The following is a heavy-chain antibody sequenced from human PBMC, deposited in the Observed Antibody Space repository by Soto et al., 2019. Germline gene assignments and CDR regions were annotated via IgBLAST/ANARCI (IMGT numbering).Heavy chain of an antibody. Sequence: ASVKVSCKASGYTFTTYGISWVRQAPGQGLEWMGWITTYNGNTNYAQKLQGRVTMTTDTSTSTAYMELRSLRSDDTAVYYCVRDGTGMTAFDIWGQGTMVTVSS. CDR3: VRDGTGMTAFDI. D-gene: IGHD1-1*01. CDR2: ITTYNGNT. CDR1: GYTFTTYG. V-gene: IGHV1-18*01. J-gene: IGHJ3*02.